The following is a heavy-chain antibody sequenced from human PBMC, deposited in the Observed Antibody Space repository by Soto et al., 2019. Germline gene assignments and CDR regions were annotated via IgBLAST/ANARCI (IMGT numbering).Heavy chain of an antibody. Sequence: SVEVSCKXSGGTFSSYAISWVRQAPGQGLEWMGGIIPIFGTANYAQKFQGRVTITADESTSTAYMELSSLRSEDTAVYYCARTGSSGYYYETFDYWGQGTLVTVSS. J-gene: IGHJ4*02. CDR1: GGTFSSYA. D-gene: IGHD3-22*01. CDR3: ARTGSSGYYYETFDY. CDR2: IIPIFGTA. V-gene: IGHV1-69*13.